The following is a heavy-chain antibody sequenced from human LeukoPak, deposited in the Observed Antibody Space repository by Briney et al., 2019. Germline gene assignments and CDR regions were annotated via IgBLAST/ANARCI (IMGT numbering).Heavy chain of an antibody. D-gene: IGHD3-16*02. CDR2: ISYDGSNK. J-gene: IGHJ4*02. Sequence: PGGSLRLSCAASGFTFSSYGMHWVRQAPGKGLEWVAVISYDGSNKYYADSVKGRFTISRDNSKNTLYLQMNSLRAEDTAVYYCAKDFYVWGSYRYSYFDYWGQGTLVTVSS. CDR3: AKDFYVWGSYRYSYFDY. CDR1: GFTFSSYG. V-gene: IGHV3-30*18.